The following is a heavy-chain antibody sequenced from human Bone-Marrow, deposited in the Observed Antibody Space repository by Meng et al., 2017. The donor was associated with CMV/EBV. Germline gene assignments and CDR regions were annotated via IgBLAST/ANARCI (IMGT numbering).Heavy chain of an antibody. CDR2: INPNSGGT. CDR3: AVGYCSSTSCRFDY. V-gene: IGHV1-2*02. D-gene: IGHD2-2*01. Sequence: ASVKVSCKASGYTFTSYDINWVRQAPGQGLEWMGWINPNSGGTNYAQKFQGRVTMTRDTSISTAYMELSRLRSDDTAVYYCAVGYCSSTSCRFDYWGQGTRVTGSS. CDR1: GYTFTSYD. J-gene: IGHJ4*02.